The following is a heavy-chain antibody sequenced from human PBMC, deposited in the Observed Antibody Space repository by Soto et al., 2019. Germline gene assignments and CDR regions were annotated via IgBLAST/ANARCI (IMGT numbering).Heavy chain of an antibody. J-gene: IGHJ4*02. CDR2: ISNDGST. D-gene: IGHD4-17*01. CDR1: GFTVSSNH. V-gene: IGHV3-53*01. CDR3: AGYGGNSV. Sequence: EVQLVESGGGLTQPGGSLRLSCAVSGFTVSSNHVTWVRQATGKGLQWVSTISNDGSTYYADSVKGRFTISRDNSKNPLCLQMNSLRAEDTAMYYCAGYGGNSVWGQGTLVTVSS.